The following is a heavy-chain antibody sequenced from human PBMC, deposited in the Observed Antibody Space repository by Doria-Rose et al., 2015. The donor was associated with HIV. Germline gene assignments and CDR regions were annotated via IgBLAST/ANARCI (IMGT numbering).Heavy chain of an antibody. CDR2: IFAYDER. J-gene: IGHJ4*02. CDR3: ARIKSSRWYHKYYFDF. Sequence: QVQLVQSGPVLVKPTETLTLTCTVSGVSLSSPGMGVSWIRQPPGKALEWLANIFAYDERSYKTSLKSRRTISRGTSKSQVVLTMTDMDPVDTATYYCARIKSSRWYHKYYFDFWGQGTLVIVSA. CDR1: GVSLSSPGMG. V-gene: IGHV2-26*01. D-gene: IGHD6-13*01.